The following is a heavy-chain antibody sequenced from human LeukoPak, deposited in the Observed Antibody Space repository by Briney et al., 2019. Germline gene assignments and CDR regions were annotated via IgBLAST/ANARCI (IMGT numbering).Heavy chain of an antibody. Sequence: GGSLRLSCAASGSTFSSYGMFWVRQAPGVGLEYVSTITTSGGNTFYANSVKGRFTMSRDNSKNTLYLQMGSLRPADMAAYYCARDVGSGSTAFAICGQGTMVTVSS. CDR3: ARDVGSGSTAFAI. CDR1: GSTFSSYG. V-gene: IGHV3-64*01. D-gene: IGHD3-10*01. CDR2: ITTSGGNT. J-gene: IGHJ3*02.